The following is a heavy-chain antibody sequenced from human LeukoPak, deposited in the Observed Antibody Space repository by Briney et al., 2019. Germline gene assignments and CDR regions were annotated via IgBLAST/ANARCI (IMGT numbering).Heavy chain of an antibody. CDR1: GFTFSSYW. CDR2: INSDGSST. J-gene: IGHJ4*02. D-gene: IGHD3-22*01. Sequence: GGSLRLSCAVSGFTFSSYWMHWVRQAPGKGLVWVSRINSDGSSTSYADSVEGRFTISRDNAKNTLYLQMNSLRAEDTAVYYCARAGRGSSGYYPDYWGQGTLVTVSS. V-gene: IGHV3-74*01. CDR3: ARAGRGSSGYYPDY.